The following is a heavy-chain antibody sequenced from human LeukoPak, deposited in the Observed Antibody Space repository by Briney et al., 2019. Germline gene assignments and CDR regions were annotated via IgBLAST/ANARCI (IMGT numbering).Heavy chain of an antibody. CDR3: ARAPPEGQWLVLIDY. CDR1: GYTFTSYG. D-gene: IGHD6-19*01. Sequence: ASVKVSCKASGYTFTSYGISWVRQAPGQGLEWMGGISAYNGNTNYAQKLQGRVTMTTDTSTSTAYMELRSLRSDDTAVYYCARAPPEGQWLVLIDYWGQGTLVTVSS. CDR2: ISAYNGNT. J-gene: IGHJ4*02. V-gene: IGHV1-18*01.